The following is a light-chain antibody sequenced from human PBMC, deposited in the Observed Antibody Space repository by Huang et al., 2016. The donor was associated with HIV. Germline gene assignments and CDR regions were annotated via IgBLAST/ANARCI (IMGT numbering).Light chain of an antibody. CDR3: QQRGNSWT. CDR2: DAI. V-gene: IGKV3-11*01. CDR1: QSVGNY. Sequence: LAPRERATLSCRASQSVGNYLAWYQQKPGQAPRLLIFDAINRATGIPVRFSGGGSGTDFALTISGLEPDDFAVYYCQQRGNSWTFGQGTKVEIK. J-gene: IGKJ1*01.